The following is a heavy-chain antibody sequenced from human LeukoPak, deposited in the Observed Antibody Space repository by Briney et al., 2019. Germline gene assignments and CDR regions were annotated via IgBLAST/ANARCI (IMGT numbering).Heavy chain of an antibody. V-gene: IGHV1-69*02. D-gene: IGHD3-22*01. J-gene: IGHJ4*02. CDR1: GGTFSSYT. CDR2: IIPILGMG. CDR3: ARAQRPYDTSGYLDFDY. Sequence: SVKVSCKASGGTFSSYTISWVRQAPGQGLEWMGRIIPILGMGNYAQKFQGRVTITADKSTSTAYMEVSSLRSEDTAVYYCARAQRPYDTSGYLDFDYWGQGTLVTVSS.